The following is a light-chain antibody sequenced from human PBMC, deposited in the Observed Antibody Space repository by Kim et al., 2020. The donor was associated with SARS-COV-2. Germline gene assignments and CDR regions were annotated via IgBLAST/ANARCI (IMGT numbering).Light chain of an antibody. CDR1: QVGDKY. CDR3: QAWDTTVV. V-gene: IGLV3-1*01. J-gene: IGLJ2*01. Sequence: VSVSPGQTASITGSGDQVGDKYVCWYQQRPGQSPVLVIYQDKNRPSGIPERFSGSNSGNTATLTISGTQAMDEADYYCQAWDTTVVFGGGTQLTVL. CDR2: QDK.